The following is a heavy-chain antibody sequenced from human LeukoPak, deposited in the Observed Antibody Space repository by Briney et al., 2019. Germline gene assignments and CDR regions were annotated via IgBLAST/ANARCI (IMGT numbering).Heavy chain of an antibody. Sequence: PSETLSLTCTVSGGSISNYYWSWIRQPPGKGLEWIGYIYYSGSTNYNPSLKSRVTISVDTSKNQFSLKLSSVTAADTAVYYCARLSGGFDYWGQGTLVTVSS. CDR3: ARLSGGFDY. J-gene: IGHJ4*02. CDR1: GGSISNYY. V-gene: IGHV4-59*01. CDR2: IYYSGST. D-gene: IGHD3-16*01.